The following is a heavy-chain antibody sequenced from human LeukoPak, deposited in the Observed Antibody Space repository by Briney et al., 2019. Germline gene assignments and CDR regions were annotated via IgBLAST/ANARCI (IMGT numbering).Heavy chain of an antibody. D-gene: IGHD2-2*01. CDR3: ARGKTGYCSSTSCFDY. V-gene: IGHV1-69*01. CDR1: GGTFSSYA. Sequence: ASVKVSCKASGGTFSSYAISWVRQAPGQGLEWMGGITPIFGTANYAQKFQGRVTITADESTSTAYMELSSLRSEDTAVYYCARGKTGYCSSTSCFDYWGQGTLVTVSS. J-gene: IGHJ4*02. CDR2: ITPIFGTA.